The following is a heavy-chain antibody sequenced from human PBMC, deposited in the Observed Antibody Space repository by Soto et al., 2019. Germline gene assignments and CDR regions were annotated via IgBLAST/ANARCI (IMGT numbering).Heavy chain of an antibody. Sequence: SETLSLTCTVSGGSISSGGYYWSWIRQHPGKGLEWIGYIYYSGSTYYNPSLKSRVTISVDTSKNQFSLKLSSVTAADTAVYYCASRRLWFGELYYFDYWGQGTLVTVSS. CDR1: GGSISSGGYY. CDR2: IYYSGST. J-gene: IGHJ4*02. V-gene: IGHV4-31*03. D-gene: IGHD3-10*01. CDR3: ASRRLWFGELYYFDY.